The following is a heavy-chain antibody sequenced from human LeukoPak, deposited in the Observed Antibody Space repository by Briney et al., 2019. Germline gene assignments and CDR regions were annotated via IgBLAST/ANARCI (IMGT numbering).Heavy chain of an antibody. CDR1: GFTFSSYW. D-gene: IGHD2-21*02. J-gene: IGHJ3*02. V-gene: IGHV3-7*01. CDR3: ARVLMGGLAYCGGDCYSNGFDI. Sequence: GGSLRLSCAASGFTFSSYWMSWVRQAPGKGLEWVANIKQYGSEKYYVDSVKGRFTISRDHAKNSLFLQMKSLRAEDMAVYYCARVLMGGLAYCGGDCYSNGFDIWGRGTMVTVSS. CDR2: IKQYGSEK.